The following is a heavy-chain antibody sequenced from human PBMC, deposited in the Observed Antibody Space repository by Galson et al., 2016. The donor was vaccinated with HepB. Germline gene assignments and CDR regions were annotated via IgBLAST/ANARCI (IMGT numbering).Heavy chain of an antibody. CDR3: AKDRRGIYGYDLVDY. CDR1: GFTFNQFA. Sequence: SLRLSCAASGFTFNQFAMSWFRQAPGKGLEWVSTISLLASTTYYADSVKGRFVISGDNSQSTLRLQMNSLRADDTAVYYCAKDRRGIYGYDLVDYWGQGTLVTVSS. D-gene: IGHD5-12*01. V-gene: IGHV3-23*01. J-gene: IGHJ4*02. CDR2: ISLLASTT.